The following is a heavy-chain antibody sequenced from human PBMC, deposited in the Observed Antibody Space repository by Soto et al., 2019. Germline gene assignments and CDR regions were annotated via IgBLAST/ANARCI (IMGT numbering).Heavy chain of an antibody. CDR3: ARHKYSSSWYERYYYYGMDV. J-gene: IGHJ6*02. D-gene: IGHD6-13*01. V-gene: IGHV5-51*01. Sequence: GESLKISCKCSGYRFTSYWIGWVRQMPGKGLEWMGIIYPGDSDTRYSPSFQGQVTISADKSISTAYLQWSSLKASDTAMYYCARHKYSSSWYERYYYYGMDVWGQGTTVTVSS. CDR2: IYPGDSDT. CDR1: GYRFTSYW.